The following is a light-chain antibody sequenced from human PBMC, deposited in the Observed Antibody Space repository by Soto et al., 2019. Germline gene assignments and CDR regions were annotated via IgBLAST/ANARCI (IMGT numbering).Light chain of an antibody. Sequence: EIVMTQSPDTLSLSPGEGAALSCRASQSVSSNYLAWYQQRPGQAPRLLIYAASNRAAGIPDRFTGSGSGTDFTLTFSRLEPEDFAVYYCQQYGSSPATFGQGTKLEIK. V-gene: IGKV3-20*01. CDR2: AAS. J-gene: IGKJ1*01. CDR3: QQYGSSPAT. CDR1: QSVSSNY.